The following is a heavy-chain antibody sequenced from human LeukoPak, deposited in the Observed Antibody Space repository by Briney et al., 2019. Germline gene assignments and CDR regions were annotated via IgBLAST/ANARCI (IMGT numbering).Heavy chain of an antibody. Sequence: GASVKVSCKASGYTFTSNYMHWVRQAPGQGLEWMGIINPSGGSTSYAQKFQGRVTMTRDTSTSTVYMELSSLRSEDTAVYYCAREASRGELRFLEWLTPYYYYGMDVWGQGTTVTVSS. CDR3: AREASRGELRFLEWLTPYYYYGMDV. V-gene: IGHV1-46*01. CDR1: GYTFTSNY. J-gene: IGHJ6*02. D-gene: IGHD3-3*01. CDR2: INPSGGST.